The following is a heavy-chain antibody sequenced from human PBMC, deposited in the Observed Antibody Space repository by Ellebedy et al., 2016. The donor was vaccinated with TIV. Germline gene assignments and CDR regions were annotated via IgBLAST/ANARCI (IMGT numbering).Heavy chain of an antibody. J-gene: IGHJ4*02. V-gene: IGHV3-74*01. Sequence: GGSLRLSXAASGFTFSSYWMHWVRQVPGEGPVWVSRISHDGSVTSSADPVKGRFTISRDNAKNTLFLQMNSLRAEDTAVYYCARDSGLSTGYSPFDQWGQGTRVTVSS. D-gene: IGHD3-9*01. CDR3: ARDSGLSTGYSPFDQ. CDR2: ISHDGSVT. CDR1: GFTFSSYW.